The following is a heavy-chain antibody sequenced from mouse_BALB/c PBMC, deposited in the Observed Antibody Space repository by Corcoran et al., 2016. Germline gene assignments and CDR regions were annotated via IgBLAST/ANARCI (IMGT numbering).Heavy chain of an antibody. V-gene: IGHV9-4*02. CDR2: INTHSGVP. J-gene: IGHJ2*01. Sequence: QIQLVQSGPELKKPGETVRISCKASGYTFTTAGMQWVQKMPGKGLKWIGWINTHSGVPKDAEDFKGRFAVSVETSASTAYLQISNLKNEDTATYGCAKSYGNYPDYWGQGTTLTVSS. CDR3: AKSYGNYPDY. CDR1: GYTFTTAG. D-gene: IGHD2-1*01.